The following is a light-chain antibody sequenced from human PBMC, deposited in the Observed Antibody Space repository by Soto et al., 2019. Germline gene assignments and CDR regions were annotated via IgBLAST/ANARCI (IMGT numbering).Light chain of an antibody. CDR1: ELGDKY. CDR3: QAWDSSTAV. Sequence: SYELTQLPSVSVSPGQTASITCSGGELGDKYACWYQQKPGQSPVLVIYQDSKRTSGIPERFSCSNSGTTAHLTISGTQAMDEADYYCQAWDSSTAVFGTGTKVAVL. J-gene: IGLJ1*01. V-gene: IGLV3-1*01. CDR2: QDS.